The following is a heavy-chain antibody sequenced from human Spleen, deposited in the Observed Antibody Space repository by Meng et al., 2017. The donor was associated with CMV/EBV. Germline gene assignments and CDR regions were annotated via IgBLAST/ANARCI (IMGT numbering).Heavy chain of an antibody. D-gene: IGHD3-10*01. Sequence: KVSCKGSGYSFTNHWIGWVRQMPGKGLEWMGIIYPDDSDTRYSPSFRGQVTISADKSISTAYLQWSSLEASDTAMYYCARLGYYGSGSSWAFDIWGQGTMVTVSS. CDR3: ARLGYYGSGSSWAFDI. V-gene: IGHV5-51*01. CDR1: GYSFTNHW. J-gene: IGHJ3*02. CDR2: IYPDDSDT.